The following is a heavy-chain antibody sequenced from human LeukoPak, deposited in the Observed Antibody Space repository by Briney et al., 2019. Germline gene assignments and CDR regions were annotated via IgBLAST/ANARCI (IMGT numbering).Heavy chain of an antibody. CDR2: IVVGSGNT. Sequence: GASVKVSCKASGFTFTSSAMQWVRQARGQRLEWIGWIVVGSGNTNYAQKFQERVAITRDMSTGTAYMELSSLRSEDTAVYYCAADSIAAAGYYYYYYGMDVWGQGTTVTVSS. J-gene: IGHJ6*02. CDR3: AADSIAAAGYYYYYYGMDV. CDR1: GFTFTSSA. D-gene: IGHD6-13*01. V-gene: IGHV1-58*02.